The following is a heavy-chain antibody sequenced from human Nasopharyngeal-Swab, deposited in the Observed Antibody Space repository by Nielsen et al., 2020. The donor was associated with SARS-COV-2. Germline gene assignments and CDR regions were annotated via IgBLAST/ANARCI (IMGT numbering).Heavy chain of an antibody. J-gene: IGHJ4*02. D-gene: IGHD1-26*01. CDR2: ISYDGSNK. CDR1: GFTFSSYA. CDR3: ARGDIGSYRANDSN. Sequence: SLKISCAASGFTFSSYAMHWVRQAPGKGLEWVAVISYDGSNKYHADSVKGRFTISRDNSKNTLYLQMNSLRAEDTAVYYCARGDIGSYRANDSNWGQGTLVTVSS. V-gene: IGHV3-30-3*01.